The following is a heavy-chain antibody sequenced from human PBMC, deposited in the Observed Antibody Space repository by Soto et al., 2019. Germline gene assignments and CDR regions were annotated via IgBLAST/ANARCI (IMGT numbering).Heavy chain of an antibody. CDR1: GYTFTSYA. V-gene: IGHV1-3*01. Sequence: QVQLVQSGAEVKKPGASVKVSCKASGYTFTSYAMHWVRQAPGQRLEWMGWINAGNGNTKYSQKFQGRVTITRDTSASTAYMELSSLRSEDTAVYYCARLGEFGYGMDVWGQGTTVTVSS. CDR3: ARLGEFGYGMDV. D-gene: IGHD3-16*01. CDR2: INAGNGNT. J-gene: IGHJ6*02.